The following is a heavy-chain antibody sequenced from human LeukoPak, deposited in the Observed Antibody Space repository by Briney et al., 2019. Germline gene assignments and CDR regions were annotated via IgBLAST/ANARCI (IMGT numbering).Heavy chain of an antibody. D-gene: IGHD1-26*01. J-gene: IGHJ4*02. V-gene: IGHV3-7*01. CDR2: INQDGGKK. CDR1: GFNFSSYW. CDR3: ARGGAPDN. Sequence: GGSLRLSCAASGFNFSSYWMSWVRQAPGKGLEWVANINQDGGKKYYVDSVRGRFAISRNNAENSVYLQMNSLRAEDTALYYCARGGAPDNWGQGTLVTVSS.